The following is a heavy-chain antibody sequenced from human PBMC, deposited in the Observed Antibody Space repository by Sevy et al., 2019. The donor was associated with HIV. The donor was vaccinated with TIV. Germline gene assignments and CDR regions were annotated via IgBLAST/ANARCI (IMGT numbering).Heavy chain of an antibody. D-gene: IGHD3-22*01. CDR1: GGTFSSYA. CDR3: ARALKYYYDSSGYYYYDAFDI. V-gene: IGHV1-69*13. J-gene: IGHJ3*02. Sequence: ASVKVSCKASGGTFSSYAISWVRQAPGQGLEWMGGIIPIFGTANYAQKFQGRVTITADESTSTAYMELSSLRSEDTAVYYCARALKYYYDSSGYYYYDAFDIWGQGTMVTVSS. CDR2: IIPIFGTA.